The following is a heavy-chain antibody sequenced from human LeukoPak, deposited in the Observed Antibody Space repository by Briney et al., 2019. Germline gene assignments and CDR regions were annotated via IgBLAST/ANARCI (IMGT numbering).Heavy chain of an antibody. CDR2: IWYDGSNK. J-gene: IGHJ5*02. D-gene: IGHD2-2*01. CDR1: GFTFSSYG. Sequence: TGGSLRLSCAASGFTFSSYGMHWVRQAPGKGLEWVAVIWYDGSNKYYADSVKGRFTISRDNSKNTLYLQMNSLRAEDTAVYYCARDSSTSCYAGGWFDPWGQGTLVTVSS. V-gene: IGHV3-33*01. CDR3: ARDSSTSCYAGGWFDP.